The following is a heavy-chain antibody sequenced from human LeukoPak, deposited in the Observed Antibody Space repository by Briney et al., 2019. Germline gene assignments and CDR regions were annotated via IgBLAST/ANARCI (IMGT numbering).Heavy chain of an antibody. CDR3: ARDYTLTLGTTTYFQH. V-gene: IGHV7-4-1*02. Sequence: ASVKVSCKASGYIFDIYAVIWVRQAPGQGLELVGWINTNTGSPTYAQGFTGRFVFSLDTSVSTAYLQISSLKAEDTAVYYCARDYTLTLGTTTYFQHWGQGTLVTVSS. D-gene: IGHD1-7*01. J-gene: IGHJ1*01. CDR1: GYIFDIYA. CDR2: INTNTGSP.